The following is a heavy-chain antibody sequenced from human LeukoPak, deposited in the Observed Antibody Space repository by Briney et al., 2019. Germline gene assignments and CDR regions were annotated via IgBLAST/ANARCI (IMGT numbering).Heavy chain of an antibody. D-gene: IGHD2-2*01. V-gene: IGHV1-69*01. CDR2: IIPIFGTA. J-gene: IGHJ2*01. CDR1: GGTFSSYA. CDR3: AKTMEDCSSTSCYRYPDSGYFDL. Sequence: ASVKVSCKASGGTFSSYAISWVRQAPGQGLEWMGGIIPIFGTANYAQKFQGRVTITADESTSTAYMELSSLRSEDTAVYYCAKTMEDCSSTSCYRYPDSGYFDLWGRGTLVTVSS.